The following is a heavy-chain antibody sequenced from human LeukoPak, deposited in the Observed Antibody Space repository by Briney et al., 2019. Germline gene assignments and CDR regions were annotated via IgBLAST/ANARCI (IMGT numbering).Heavy chain of an antibody. Sequence: PGGSLRLSCAASGFTFSSYWMSRVRQAPGKGLEWVANIKQDGSEKYYVDSVKGRFTISRDNAKNSLYLQMNSLRAEDTAVYYCARDYDFWSGYPGYWGQGTLVTVSS. CDR2: IKQDGSEK. CDR3: ARDYDFWSGYPGY. V-gene: IGHV3-7*01. J-gene: IGHJ4*02. D-gene: IGHD3-3*01. CDR1: GFTFSSYW.